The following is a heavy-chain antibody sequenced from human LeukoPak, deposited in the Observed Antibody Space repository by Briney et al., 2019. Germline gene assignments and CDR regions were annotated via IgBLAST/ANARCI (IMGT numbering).Heavy chain of an antibody. CDR1: GYTFTGYY. V-gene: IGHV1-2*02. CDR2: INPNSGGT. Sequence: ASVKVSCKASGYTFTGYYMHWVRRAPGQGLEWMGWINPNSGGTNYAQKFQGRVTMTRDTSISTAYMELSRLRSDDTAVYYCARSRIAAAGTPLFYWGQGTLVTVSS. D-gene: IGHD6-13*01. J-gene: IGHJ4*02. CDR3: ARSRIAAAGTPLFY.